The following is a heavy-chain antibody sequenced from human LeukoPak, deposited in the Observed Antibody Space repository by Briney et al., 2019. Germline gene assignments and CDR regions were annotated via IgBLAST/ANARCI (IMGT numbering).Heavy chain of an antibody. CDR1: GFTFSSYS. Sequence: GGPLRLSCAASGFTFSSYSMNWGREAPGKGLEWVSSISRSTSYIYYADSVKGRFTISRDNAKNSLYLQMNSLRAEDTAVYYCARDYAKLGYCSGSSCPDAFDVWGQGTMVTVSS. CDR3: ARDYAKLGYCSGSSCPDAFDV. J-gene: IGHJ3*01. V-gene: IGHV3-21*01. CDR2: ISRSTSYI. D-gene: IGHD2-2*03.